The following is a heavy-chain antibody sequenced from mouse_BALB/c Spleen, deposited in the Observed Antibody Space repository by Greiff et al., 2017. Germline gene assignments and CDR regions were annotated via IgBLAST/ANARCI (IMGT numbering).Heavy chain of an antibody. V-gene: IGHV5-6-3*01. CDR3: ARNYGNFAY. D-gene: IGHD2-1*01. CDR1: GFTFSSYG. J-gene: IGHJ3*01. Sequence: EVKLMESGGGLVQPGGSLKLSCAASGFTFSSYGMSWVRQTPDKRLELVATINSNGGSTYYPDSVKGRFTISRDNAKNTLYLQMSSLKSEDTAMYYCARNYGNFAYWGQGTLVTVSA. CDR2: INSNGGST.